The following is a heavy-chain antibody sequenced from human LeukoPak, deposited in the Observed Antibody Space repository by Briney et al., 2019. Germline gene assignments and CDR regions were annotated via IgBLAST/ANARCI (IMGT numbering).Heavy chain of an antibody. CDR2: SNLNGGYT. D-gene: IGHD1-26*01. V-gene: IGHV3-20*04. Sequence: GGSLRLSCAASGFTFSSYEMNWVRHAPGKGLELVSGSNLNGGYTRYADSVKGRCTISRDNAKNSLYLQMNSLRAEDTALYYCARGSGTYFCYFDYWGQGTLVTVSS. CDR1: GFTFSSYE. CDR3: ARGSGTYFCYFDY. J-gene: IGHJ4*02.